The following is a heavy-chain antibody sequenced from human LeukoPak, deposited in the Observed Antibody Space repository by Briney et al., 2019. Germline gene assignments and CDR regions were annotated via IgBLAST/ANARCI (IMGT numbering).Heavy chain of an antibody. V-gene: IGHV3-23*01. D-gene: IGHD6-13*01. J-gene: IGHJ4*02. CDR2: IVPSGGTT. CDR3: ARGVQGYYY. CDR1: GFTFSSYG. Sequence: GTLRLSCAASGFTFSSYGMNWVRQAPGKGLEWVSGIVPSGGTTYYADSVKGRFTVSRDNSKNTLYLQMNSLRAEDTAVYYCARGVQGYYYWGQGTLVTVSS.